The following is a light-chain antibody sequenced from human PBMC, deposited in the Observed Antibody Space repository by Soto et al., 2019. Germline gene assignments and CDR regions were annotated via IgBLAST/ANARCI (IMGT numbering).Light chain of an antibody. Sequence: EIVLTQSPGTLSLSPGERATLSCRASQSVNSNYLAWYQRKPGQAPRLLIYGASNRATDIPYRFSASGSGTYFPLTITRLKAEDFAVYYCQQYDSTPPTFGQGTKVEVK. V-gene: IGKV3-20*01. J-gene: IGKJ1*01. CDR2: GAS. CDR3: QQYDSTPPT. CDR1: QSVNSNY.